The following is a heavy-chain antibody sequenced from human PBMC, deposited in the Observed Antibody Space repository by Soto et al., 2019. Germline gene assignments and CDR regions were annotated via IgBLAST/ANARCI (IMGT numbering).Heavy chain of an antibody. Sequence: EVQLVESGGGLVKPGESLRLSCAASGFTFTNARMGWVRQAPGKGLEWVGRVKSKSDGETTDYAAPVKGRFTISRDDSKNTLYLQMNSLNAEDTAVYYCSTDRRIASSDYWGQGTLVTVSS. CDR2: VKSKSDGETT. CDR1: GFTFTNAR. V-gene: IGHV3-15*01. J-gene: IGHJ4*02. CDR3: STDRRIASSDY. D-gene: IGHD2-21*01.